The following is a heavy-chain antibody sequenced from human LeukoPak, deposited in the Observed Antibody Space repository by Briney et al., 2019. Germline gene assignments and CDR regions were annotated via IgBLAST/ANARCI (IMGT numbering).Heavy chain of an antibody. J-gene: IGHJ4*02. V-gene: IGHV3-9*01. CDR3: AKDFGRSAYDRPFDY. Sequence: GGSLRLSCAASGFTFDDYAMHWVRQAPVKGLEWVSGISWNSGSIAYADSVKGRFTISRDNAKNSLYLQMNSLRAEDTALYYCAKDFGRSAYDRPFDYWGQGTLVTVSS. CDR1: GFTFDDYA. D-gene: IGHD5-12*01. CDR2: ISWNSGSI.